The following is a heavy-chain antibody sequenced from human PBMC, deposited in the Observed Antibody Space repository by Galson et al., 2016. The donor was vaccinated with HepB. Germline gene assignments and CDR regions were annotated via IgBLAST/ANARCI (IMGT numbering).Heavy chain of an antibody. D-gene: IGHD2-8*01. Sequence: LSLTCAVSGGSIRSGGYSWSWIRQPPGKDLVYIGYIFHNGRTYYNPSLNSRVTISIDRSKNQFSLKLNSVTAAATAVYYCSRERSGPNAKNAFDIWGQGTMGTVSS. CDR1: GGSIRSGGYS. CDR2: IFHNGRT. CDR3: SRERSGPNAKNAFDI. J-gene: IGHJ3*02. V-gene: IGHV4-30-2*01.